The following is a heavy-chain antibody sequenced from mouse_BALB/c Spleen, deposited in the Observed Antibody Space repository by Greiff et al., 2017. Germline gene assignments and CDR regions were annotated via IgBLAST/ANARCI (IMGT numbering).Heavy chain of an antibody. CDR1: GFTFSDYY. J-gene: IGHJ4*01. D-gene: IGHD1-2*01. CDR2: ISDGGSYT. V-gene: IGHV5-4*02. Sequence: EVQRVESGGGLVKPGGSLKLSCAASGFTFSDYYMYWVRQTPEKRLEWVATISDGGSYTYYPDSVKGRFTISRDNAKNNLYLQMSSLKSEDTAMYYCARDDYYGYGAMDYWGQGTSVTVSS. CDR3: ARDDYYGYGAMDY.